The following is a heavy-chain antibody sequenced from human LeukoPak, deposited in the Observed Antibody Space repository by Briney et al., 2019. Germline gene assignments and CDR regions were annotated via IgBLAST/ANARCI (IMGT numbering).Heavy chain of an antibody. Sequence: GVSLRLSCAASGFTFSLYAMNWVRQAPGKGLEWVSYINDDGSDIHYAGSVRGRFTISRDDARKTLYLQLSSLRVEDTAVYYCARDTFQPGLIDSWGQGTLVTVSS. CDR2: INDDGSDI. CDR3: ARDTFQPGLIDS. J-gene: IGHJ4*02. D-gene: IGHD2-2*01. V-gene: IGHV3-21*05. CDR1: GFTFSLYA.